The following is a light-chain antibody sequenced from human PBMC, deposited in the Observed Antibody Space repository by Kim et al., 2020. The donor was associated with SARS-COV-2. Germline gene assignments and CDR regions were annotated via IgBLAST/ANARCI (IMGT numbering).Light chain of an antibody. Sequence: QTATLTCSGNVYNVGDQGVAWRQQHQGQPPKRLSFRDDTRPSGVSERFSASRSGHTTSLTITGLQPEDEADYYCTAWDSNLKSWIFGGGTQLTVL. CDR2: RDD. V-gene: IGLV10-54*01. J-gene: IGLJ3*02. CDR3: TAWDSNLKSWI. CDR1: VYNVGDQG.